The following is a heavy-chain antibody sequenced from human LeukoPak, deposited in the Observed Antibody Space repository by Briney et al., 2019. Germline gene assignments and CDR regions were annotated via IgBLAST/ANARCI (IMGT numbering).Heavy chain of an antibody. D-gene: IGHD1-26*01. V-gene: IGHV4-34*01. CDR3: GRVGATPWDFDY. Sequence: SETLSLTCAVYGGSFSGYYWSWIRQPPGKGLEWIGEINHSGSTNYNPSLKSRVTISVDTSKNQFSLKLSSVTAADTAVYYCGRVGATPWDFDYWGQGTLVTVSS. CDR1: GGSFSGYY. J-gene: IGHJ4*02. CDR2: INHSGST.